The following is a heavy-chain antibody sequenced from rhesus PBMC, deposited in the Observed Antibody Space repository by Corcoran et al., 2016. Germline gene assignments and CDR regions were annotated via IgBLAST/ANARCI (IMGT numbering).Heavy chain of an antibody. J-gene: IGHJ4*01. CDR2: INPSKGNT. CDR1: GYTFTSYS. V-gene: IGHV1-200*01. Sequence: QVQLVQSGAEVKKPGASVKLSCKASGYTFTSYSINWVRQAPGQGLEWMGWINPSKGNTGYAQKFQGRVTMTRDTSTSTAYMELSSLRSEDTAVYYCAHTDGWGQGVLVTVSS. CDR3: AHTDG. D-gene: IGHD3-3*01.